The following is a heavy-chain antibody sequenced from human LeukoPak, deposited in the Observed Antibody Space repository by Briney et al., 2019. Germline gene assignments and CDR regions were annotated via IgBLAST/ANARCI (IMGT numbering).Heavy chain of an antibody. CDR1: GFTFTTYW. D-gene: IGHD4-17*01. J-gene: IGHJ4*02. CDR3: ARHRPYGDYYFDY. V-gene: IGHV5-51*01. CDR2: IYPGDSDT. Sequence: GESLKISCQASGFTFTTYWIGWVRQMPGKGLEWMGIIYPGDSDTRYSPSFQGQVTISADKSISTAYLQWSSLKASDTAMYYCARHRPYGDYYFDYWGQGTLVTVSS.